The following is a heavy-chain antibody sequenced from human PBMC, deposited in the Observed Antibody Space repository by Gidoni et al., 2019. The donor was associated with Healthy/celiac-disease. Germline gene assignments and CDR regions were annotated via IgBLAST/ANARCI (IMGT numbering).Heavy chain of an antibody. CDR1: GFTFGDYA. Sequence: EVQLVESGGGLVQPGRSLRLSCTASGFTFGDYAMSWVRQAPGKGLEWVGFIRSKAYGGTTEYAASVKGRFTISRDDSKSIAYLQMNSLKTEDTAVYYCTRWGKAPYYYGMDVWGQGTTVTVSS. CDR3: TRWGKAPYYYGMDV. CDR2: IRSKAYGGTT. D-gene: IGHD6-13*01. V-gene: IGHV3-49*04. J-gene: IGHJ6*02.